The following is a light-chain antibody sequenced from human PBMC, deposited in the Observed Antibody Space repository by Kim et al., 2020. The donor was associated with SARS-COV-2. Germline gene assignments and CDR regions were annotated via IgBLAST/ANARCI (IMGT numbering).Light chain of an antibody. CDR2: QDS. J-gene: IGLJ3*02. CDR3: QAWDSSTWV. CDR1: KLGDKY. V-gene: IGLV3-1*01. Sequence: VSPGQTASITCSGDKLGDKYACWYQQKPGQSPVLVIYQDSKRPSGIPERFSGSNSGNTATLSISGTQAMDEADYYCQAWDSSTWVFGGGTRLTVL.